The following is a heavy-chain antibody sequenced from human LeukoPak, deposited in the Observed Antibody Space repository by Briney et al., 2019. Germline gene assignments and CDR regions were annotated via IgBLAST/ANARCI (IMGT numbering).Heavy chain of an antibody. J-gene: IGHJ4*02. V-gene: IGHV4-59*01. Sequence: SETLSLTCTVSGGSISSYYWSWIRQPPGKGLEWIGYIYYSGSTNYNPSLKSRVTISVDTSKNQFSLKLSSVTAADTAVYYCARAGGGYDSSGYFDYWGQGTLVTVSS. CDR1: GGSISSYY. CDR2: IYYSGST. CDR3: ARAGGGYDSSGYFDY. D-gene: IGHD3-22*01.